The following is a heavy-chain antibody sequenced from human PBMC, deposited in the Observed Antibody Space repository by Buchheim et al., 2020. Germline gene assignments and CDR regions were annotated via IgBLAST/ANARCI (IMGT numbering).Heavy chain of an antibody. J-gene: IGHJ4*02. CDR1: GGSMTNYY. Sequence: QVQLQELGPGLVKPSETLSLTCTVSGGSMTNYYWSWFRQPPGKGLEWIGYIFYSGSLNYSPSLKSRVTISVETPKNQFSLKLRSVTPADTAVYYCARRGSGILFDYWGQG. CDR3: ARRGSGILFDY. V-gene: IGHV4-59*01. D-gene: IGHD3-10*01. CDR2: IFYSGSL.